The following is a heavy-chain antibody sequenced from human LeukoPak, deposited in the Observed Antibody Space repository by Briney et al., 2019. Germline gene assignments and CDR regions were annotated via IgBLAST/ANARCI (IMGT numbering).Heavy chain of an antibody. CDR2: IRGYSSTV. V-gene: IGHV3-48*01. Sequence: GSLRLSCAASGFTFSSYSMHRVREAAGPGLEPISYIRGYSSTVYSADSVNGRFAISRDNDKNSIYLQMNLSRTDAADVYYCAREDSYGYTFDIWGQGTMVTVSS. J-gene: IGHJ3*02. D-gene: IGHD5-18*01. CDR1: GFTFSSYS. CDR3: AREDSYGYTFDI.